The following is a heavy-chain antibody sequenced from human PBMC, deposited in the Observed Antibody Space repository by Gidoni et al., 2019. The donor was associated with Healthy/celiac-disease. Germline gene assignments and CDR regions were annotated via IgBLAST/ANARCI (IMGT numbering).Heavy chain of an antibody. J-gene: IGHJ4*02. CDR1: GGSISSSSSY. CDR3: ARVPRPYCSGGSCYFDY. CDR2: IYYSGST. V-gene: IGHV4-39*07. D-gene: IGHD2-15*01. Sequence: QLQLQESGPGLVKPSETLSLTCTVPGGSISSSSSYWGWIRQPPGKGVEWIGSIYYSGSTYYNPSLKSRVTISVDTSKNQFSLKLSSVTAADTAVYYCARVPRPYCSGGSCYFDYWGQGTLVTVSS.